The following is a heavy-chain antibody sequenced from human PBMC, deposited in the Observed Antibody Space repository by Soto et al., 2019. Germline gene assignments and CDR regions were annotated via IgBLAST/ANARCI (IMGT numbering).Heavy chain of an antibody. V-gene: IGHV4-31*03. CDR3: AREGGGYCSGGSCQVDY. CDR1: GGSISSGDYF. Sequence: SETLSLTCTVSGGSISSGDYFWSWLRQYPGKGLEWIGYIYHSGSTYYNPSLKSRVIMSIDTSKNQFSLKLSSVTAADTAVYYCAREGGGYCSGGSCQVDYWGQGTLVTVSS. D-gene: IGHD2-15*01. CDR2: IYHSGST. J-gene: IGHJ4*02.